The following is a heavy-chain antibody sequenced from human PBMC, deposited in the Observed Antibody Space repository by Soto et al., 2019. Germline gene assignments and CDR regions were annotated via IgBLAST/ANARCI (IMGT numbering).Heavy chain of an antibody. CDR1: GFTFSSYW. V-gene: IGHV3-74*01. Sequence: EVQLVESGGGLVQPGGSLRLSCAASGFTFSSYWLHWVRQAPGKGLEWVSRINTYGTSTSYADSLKGRFTISRDNAKNTLYLQMNSLRAEDTAVYYCTRAGSYRSDYWGQGTLVTVSS. CDR2: INTYGTST. D-gene: IGHD3-10*01. CDR3: TRAGSYRSDY. J-gene: IGHJ4*02.